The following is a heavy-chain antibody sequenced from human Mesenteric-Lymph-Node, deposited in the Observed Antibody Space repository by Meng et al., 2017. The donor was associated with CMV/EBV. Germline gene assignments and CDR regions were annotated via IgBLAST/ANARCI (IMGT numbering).Heavy chain of an antibody. J-gene: IGHJ4*02. CDR2: FSGSGGST. Sequence: GESLKISCAASGFTFSSYWMSWVRQAPGKGLEWVSAFSGSGGSTYYADSVKGRFTISRDNSKNTLYLQMDSLRAEDTAVYYCAKGLSAYYFDYWGQGTLVTVSS. V-gene: IGHV3-23*01. D-gene: IGHD3-16*02. CDR3: AKGLSAYYFDY. CDR1: GFTFSSYW.